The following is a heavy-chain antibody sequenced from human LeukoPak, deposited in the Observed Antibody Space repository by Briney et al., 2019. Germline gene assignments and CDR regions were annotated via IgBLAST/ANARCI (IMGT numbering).Heavy chain of an antibody. CDR2: IHASGPT. V-gene: IGHV4-4*09. J-gene: IGHJ4*02. Sequence: SETLSLTCTVSGGPISTYYWSWIRRPPGKGLEWIAYIHASGPTNYNPSLKSRITISVDTSKNQFSLKLSSVTAADTAVYYCARHEAGIAARPFDNWGQGTLVTVSS. CDR3: ARHEAGIAARPFDN. CDR1: GGPISTYY. D-gene: IGHD6-6*01.